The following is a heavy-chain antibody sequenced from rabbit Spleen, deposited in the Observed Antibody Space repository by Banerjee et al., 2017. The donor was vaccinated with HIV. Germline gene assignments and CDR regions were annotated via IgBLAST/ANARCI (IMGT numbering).Heavy chain of an antibody. V-gene: IGHV1S45*01. CDR1: GFSFNSNYY. D-gene: IGHD8-1*01. Sequence: QEQLEESGGGLVKPGASLTLTCTASGFSFNSNYYMCWVRQAPGKGLEWIACIYAGIIGSTYYASWAKGRFTISKTSSTTVTLQMTRLTAADTATYFCARDTGSSFSSYGMDLWGQGTLVTVS. J-gene: IGHJ6*01. CDR3: ARDTGSSFSSYGMDL. CDR2: IYAGIIGST.